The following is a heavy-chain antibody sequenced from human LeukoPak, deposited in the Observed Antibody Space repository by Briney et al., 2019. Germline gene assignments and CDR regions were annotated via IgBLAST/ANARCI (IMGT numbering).Heavy chain of an antibody. Sequence: GGSLRLSCAASGFTFSSYAMSWVRQAPGKGLEWVSSISGSGGSTYYADSVKGRFTISRDNSKNTLYLQMNSLGAEDTAVYYCARPGGYCSGGSCYQGYYYHGMDVWGQGTTVTVSS. V-gene: IGHV3-23*01. CDR2: ISGSGGST. CDR1: GFTFSSYA. J-gene: IGHJ6*02. CDR3: ARPGGYCSGGSCYQGYYYHGMDV. D-gene: IGHD2-15*01.